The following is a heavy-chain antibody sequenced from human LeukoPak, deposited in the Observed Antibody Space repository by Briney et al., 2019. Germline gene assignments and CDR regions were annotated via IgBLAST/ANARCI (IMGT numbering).Heavy chain of an antibody. CDR3: ARPPTYYYGMDV. V-gene: IGHV1-69*04. Sequence: SVKVSCKASGGTFSSYAISWVRQAPGQGLEWMGRIIPILGIANYAQKLQGRVTITADKSTSTAYMELSSLRSEDTAVYYCARPPTYYYGMDVWGQGTTVTVSS. CDR2: IIPILGIA. J-gene: IGHJ6*02. CDR1: GGTFSSYA.